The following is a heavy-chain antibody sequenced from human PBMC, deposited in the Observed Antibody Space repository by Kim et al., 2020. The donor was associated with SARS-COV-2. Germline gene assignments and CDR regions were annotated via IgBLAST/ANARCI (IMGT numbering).Heavy chain of an antibody. Sequence: GGSLRLSCAASGLTVSDNYMTWVRQAPGKGLEWVSVIYSGGTTYYADYVKGRFTFSRDNSKNTLYLQMNSRRAEDTAVYYCARVKSNAFDIWGQGTMVTVSS. J-gene: IGHJ3*02. CDR1: GLTVSDNY. CDR3: ARVKSNAFDI. V-gene: IGHV3-66*01. CDR2: IYSGGTT.